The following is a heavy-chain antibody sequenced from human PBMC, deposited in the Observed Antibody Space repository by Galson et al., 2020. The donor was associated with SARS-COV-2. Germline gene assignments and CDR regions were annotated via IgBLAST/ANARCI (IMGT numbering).Heavy chain of an antibody. D-gene: IGHD5-12*01. Sequence: SETLSLTCAVYGSSFSAYRWNWVRQPPGKGLEWIGEITHSGSAAYNPSLKTRVTMSVDTSKNQLSLRLNSLTAADTAVYYCVRARSSKYSGTFPYFFQYWSMDVWGKGTAVTVSS. J-gene: IGHJ6*04. CDR2: ITHSGSA. CDR3: VRARSSKYSGTFPYFFQYWSMDV. CDR1: GSSFSAYR. V-gene: IGHV4-34*01.